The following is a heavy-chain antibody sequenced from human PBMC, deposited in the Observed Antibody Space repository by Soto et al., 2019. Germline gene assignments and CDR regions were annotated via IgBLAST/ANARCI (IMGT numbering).Heavy chain of an antibody. CDR3: ARTTVTTSGGIYYYYGMDV. V-gene: IGHV4-59*08. Sequence: SETRSLTCTVSGGSISNNYWSWIRQPPGKGLEWIGNIYYSGSTNYNPSLKSRVIISVDTSKNQFSLKLSSVTAADTAVYYCARTTVTTSGGIYYYYGMDVWGQGTTVTVSS. CDR1: GGSISNNY. D-gene: IGHD4-17*01. CDR2: IYYSGST. J-gene: IGHJ6*02.